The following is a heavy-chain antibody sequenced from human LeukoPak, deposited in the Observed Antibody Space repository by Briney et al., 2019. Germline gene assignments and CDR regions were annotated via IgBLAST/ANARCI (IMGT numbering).Heavy chain of an antibody. CDR2: INPAGSET. CDR1: GFSFSAYW. J-gene: IGHJ4*02. D-gene: IGHD2-15*01. Sequence: GGSLRLSCAASGFSFSAYWMTWVRQAPGTGLEWVANINPAGSETYYVDPVKGRFSISRDNARNLVYLQMNSLRAEDTAVYHCARFGYVAAVDVWGQGTPVTVSS. CDR3: ARFGYVAAVDV. V-gene: IGHV3-7*01.